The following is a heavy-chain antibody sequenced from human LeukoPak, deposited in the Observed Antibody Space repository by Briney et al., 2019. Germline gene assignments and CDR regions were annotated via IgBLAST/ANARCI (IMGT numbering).Heavy chain of an antibody. D-gene: IGHD4-17*01. CDR3: ASGSGDYGDPFDY. CDR2: INGDGSET. Sequence: GGSLRLSCSASGFTFSSHWMQWVRQAPGKGLAWVSRINGDGSETNYAGSVRGRFTISRDNAKNTRYLQMSSLRAEDTAVYYCASGSGDYGDPFDYWCQGTLVTVSS. J-gene: IGHJ4*02. V-gene: IGHV3-74*01. CDR1: GFTFSSHW.